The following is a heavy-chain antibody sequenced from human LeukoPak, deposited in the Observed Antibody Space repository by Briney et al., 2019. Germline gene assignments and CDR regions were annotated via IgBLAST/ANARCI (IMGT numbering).Heavy chain of an antibody. CDR3: ARVLGSGSYFPTWYFDL. V-gene: IGHV4-31*03. D-gene: IGHD3-10*01. Sequence: KPSQTLSLTCTVSGGSISSGGYYWSWIRQHPGKGLEWIGYISYSGSTHYNPSLKSRVTISVDTSKNQFSLKLSSVTAADTAVFYCARVLGSGSYFPTWYFDLWGRGTLVAVSS. CDR1: GGSISSGGYY. CDR2: ISYSGST. J-gene: IGHJ2*01.